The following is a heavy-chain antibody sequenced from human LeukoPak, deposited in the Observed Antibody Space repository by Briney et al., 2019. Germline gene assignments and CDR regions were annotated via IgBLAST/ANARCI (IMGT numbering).Heavy chain of an antibody. J-gene: IGHJ6*04. CDR3: AELGITMIGGV. CDR1: GFTFSSYE. V-gene: IGHV3-48*03. Sequence: PGGSLRLSCAASGFTFSSYEMNWLRQAAGKGLEWVSYISSSGRTKFYADSVRGRFTISSDNAKFSLYLQMNSLRAEDTAVYYCAELGITMIGGVWGKGTTVTISS. CDR2: ISSSGRTK. D-gene: IGHD3-10*02.